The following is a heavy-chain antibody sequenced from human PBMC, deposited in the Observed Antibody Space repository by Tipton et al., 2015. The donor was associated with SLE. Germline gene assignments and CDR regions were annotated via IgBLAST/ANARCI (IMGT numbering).Heavy chain of an antibody. J-gene: IGHJ4*02. Sequence: TLSLTCAVSSGSISSSDWWSWVRQPPGKGLEWIGEIYRSGSATYNPSLKSRVTISMDKSKDQFSLNLASVTPADTAVYYCARNGFYPLDYWGQGTLVIVSS. CDR1: SGSISSSDW. CDR3: ARNGFYPLDY. D-gene: IGHD3-22*01. V-gene: IGHV4-4*02. CDR2: IYRSGSA.